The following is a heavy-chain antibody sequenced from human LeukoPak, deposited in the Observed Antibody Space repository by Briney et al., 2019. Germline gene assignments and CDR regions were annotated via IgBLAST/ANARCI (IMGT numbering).Heavy chain of an antibody. CDR3: ASLLGDGYNDC. CDR1: GGSFSGYY. Sequence: SETLSLTCAVYGGSFSGYYWSWIRQPPGKGLEWIGEINHSGSTNYNPSLKSRVTISVDTYKNPFSLKLSSVTAADTAVYYCASLLGDGYNDCWGQGTLVTVSS. D-gene: IGHD5-12*01. V-gene: IGHV4-34*01. J-gene: IGHJ4*02. CDR2: INHSGST.